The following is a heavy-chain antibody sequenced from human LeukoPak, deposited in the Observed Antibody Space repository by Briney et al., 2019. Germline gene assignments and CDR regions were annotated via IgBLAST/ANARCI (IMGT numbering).Heavy chain of an antibody. J-gene: IGHJ3*02. CDR1: GFTFSIDG. CDR3: ARAGGSGSYNAFDI. Sequence: QPGGSLRLSCAASGFTFSIDGLHWVRQAPGKGLEWVAVIYYDGYNTYYADSVKGRFTISRDNSKNMMYLQMDSPSPEDTAVYYCARAGGSGSYNAFDIWGPGTMVTVSS. D-gene: IGHD3-10*01. CDR2: IYYDGYNT. V-gene: IGHV3-33*01.